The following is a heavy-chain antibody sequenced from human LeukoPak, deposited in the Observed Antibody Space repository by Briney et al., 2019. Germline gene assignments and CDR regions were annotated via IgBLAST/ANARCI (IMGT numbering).Heavy chain of an antibody. V-gene: IGHV1-46*01. Sequence: ASVKVSCKASGYSFTNYDINWVRQAPGQGLEWMGIINLSGGSTSYAQKFQGRVTMTRDMSTSTVYMGLSSLRSEDTAVYFCARDYGDYNWFDPWGQGTLVTVSS. J-gene: IGHJ5*02. CDR2: INLSGGST. CDR3: ARDYGDYNWFDP. CDR1: GYSFTNYD. D-gene: IGHD4-17*01.